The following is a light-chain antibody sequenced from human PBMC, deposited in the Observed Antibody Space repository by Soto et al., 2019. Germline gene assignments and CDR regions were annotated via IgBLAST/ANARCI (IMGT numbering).Light chain of an antibody. J-gene: IGLJ1*01. CDR3: SSYTSSDTYV. CDR2: EVT. Sequence: QSVLTQPPSVSGSPGQSVTISCTGTSSDVGSYNRVSWYQQPPGTAPKLMIYEVTNRPSGVPDRFSGSKSGNTASLTISGLQAEDEADYYCSSYTSSDTYVFGTGNKVTVL. CDR1: SSDVGSYNR. V-gene: IGLV2-18*02.